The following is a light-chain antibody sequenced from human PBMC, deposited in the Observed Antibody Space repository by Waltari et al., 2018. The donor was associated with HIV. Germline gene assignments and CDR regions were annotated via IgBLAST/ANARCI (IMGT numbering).Light chain of an antibody. CDR1: QIILHSTGFNY. CDR2: VGS. J-gene: IGKJ4*01. CDR3: MQALQTPLT. V-gene: IGKV2-28*01. Sequence: DIVLTQSQRSLPVTPGEPASTSCRSRQIILHSTGFNYLDWYLQKPGQSPQLLIYVGSIRASGVPDRFSGSGSGTDCTLKISRVEAEDVGVYYCMQALQTPLTFGGGTKVEIK.